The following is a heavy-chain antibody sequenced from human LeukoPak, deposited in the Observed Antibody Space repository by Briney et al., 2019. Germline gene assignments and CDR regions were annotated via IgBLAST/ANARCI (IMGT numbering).Heavy chain of an antibody. CDR2: ISGSGGST. CDR3: AKDFPYGDYVGYFDY. CDR1: GFTFSSYA. D-gene: IGHD4-17*01. J-gene: IGHJ4*02. V-gene: IGHV3-23*01. Sequence: GGSLRLSCAASGFTFSSYAMSWVRQAPGKGLEWVSAISGSGGSTYYADSVKGRLTISRDNSKNTLYLQMNSLRAEDTAVYYCAKDFPYGDYVGYFDYWGQGTLVTVSS.